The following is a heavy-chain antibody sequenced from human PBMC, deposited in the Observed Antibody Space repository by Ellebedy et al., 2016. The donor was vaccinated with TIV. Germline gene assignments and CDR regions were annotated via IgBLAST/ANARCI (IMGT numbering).Heavy chain of an antibody. CDR1: GFTFSSYS. V-gene: IGHV3-23*01. CDR2: ISGSGGST. CDR3: AKDHSIAVVYIYWYFDL. Sequence: GESLKLSCAASGFTFSSYSMNWVRQAPGKGLEWVSAISGSGGSTYYADSVKGRFTISSDNSKTTLYLQRNSLRAEDTAVYYCAKDHSIAVVYIYWYFDLWGRGTLVTVSS. J-gene: IGHJ2*01. D-gene: IGHD6-19*01.